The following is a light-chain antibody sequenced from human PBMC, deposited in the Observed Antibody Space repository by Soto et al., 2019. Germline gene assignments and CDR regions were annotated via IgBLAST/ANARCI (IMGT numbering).Light chain of an antibody. CDR2: RNN. V-gene: IGLV1-47*01. Sequence: QSVLTQPPSASGTPGQRVTISCSGSNSNIGSYYVYWYQQLPGTAPKLLIYRNNQRPSGVPDRFSGSKSATSASLAISGLRSEDEADYYCAAWDDSLSGVVFGGGTKLTVL. CDR1: NSNIGSYY. CDR3: AAWDDSLSGVV. J-gene: IGLJ2*01.